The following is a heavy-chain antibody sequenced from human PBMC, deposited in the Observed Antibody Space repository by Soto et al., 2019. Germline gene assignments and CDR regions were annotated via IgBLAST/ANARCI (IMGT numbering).Heavy chain of an antibody. Sequence: QVLLVQSGTEVKKPGASVKVSCKVSGYDFTTYHIHWVRQGAGQGLEWMGWMNPNSGDTGYAQKFQGRVSMIRDTSINTAYMELNNLGSEDTAVYYCARGLEWLRTYWGQGTLVTVSS. J-gene: IGHJ4*02. CDR1: GYDFTTYH. D-gene: IGHD5-12*01. CDR3: ARGLEWLRTY. CDR2: MNPNSGDT. V-gene: IGHV1-8*01.